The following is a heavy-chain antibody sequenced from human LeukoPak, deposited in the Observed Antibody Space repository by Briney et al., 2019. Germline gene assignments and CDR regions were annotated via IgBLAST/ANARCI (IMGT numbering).Heavy chain of an antibody. D-gene: IGHD1-7*01. CDR2: ISAYNGNT. CDR1: GYTFTSYY. Sequence: GASVKVSCKASGYTFTSYYMHWVRQAPGQRLEWMGWISAYNGNTNYAQKLQGRVTMTTDTSTSTAYMELRSLRSDDTAVYYCARGYSGTTGDYWGQGTLVTVSS. CDR3: ARGYSGTTGDY. V-gene: IGHV1-18*04. J-gene: IGHJ4*02.